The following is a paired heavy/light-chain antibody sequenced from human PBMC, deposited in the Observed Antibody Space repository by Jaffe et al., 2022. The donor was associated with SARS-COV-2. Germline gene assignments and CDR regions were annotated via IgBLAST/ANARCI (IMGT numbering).Heavy chain of an antibody. J-gene: IGHJ4*02. CDR1: GYTFTSYA. Sequence: QVQLVQSGSELKKLGASVKVSCKASGYTFTSYAMHWVRQPPGQGLEWMGWINSNTGNPTYAQGFTGRFIFSLDISLRTTYLQIASLKAEDTAVYYCARVTATAVTAFDYWGQGTLVSVSS. CDR2: INSNTGNP. CDR3: ARVTATAVTAFDY. D-gene: IGHD4-4*01. V-gene: IGHV7-4-1*01.
Light chain of an antibody. J-gene: IGLJ2*01. CDR1: NIGSRD. CDR2: RDS. CDR3: QVWDSSSVV. V-gene: IGLV3-9*01. Sequence: SYELTQPLSVSVALGQTARLTCGRNNIGSRDVHWYQQKPGQAPVLVIYRDSNRPSGIPERFSGSNSGNTATLTISRAQVGDEADYYCQVWDSSSVVFGGGTKLTVL.